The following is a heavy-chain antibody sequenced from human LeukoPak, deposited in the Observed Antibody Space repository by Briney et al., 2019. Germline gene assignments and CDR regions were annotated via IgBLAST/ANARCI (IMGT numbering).Heavy chain of an antibody. J-gene: IGHJ5*02. CDR1: GYSFTSSW. CDR2: IYPGDSDT. Sequence: GESLKISCKGSGYSFTSSWIGWVRQMPGKGLEWMGIIYPGDSDTRYSPSFQGQVTISADKSISTAYLQWSSLKASDTAMYYCARSGYCSSTSCSRNNWFDPWGQGTLVTVSS. CDR3: ARSGYCSSTSCSRNNWFDP. V-gene: IGHV5-51*01. D-gene: IGHD2-2*01.